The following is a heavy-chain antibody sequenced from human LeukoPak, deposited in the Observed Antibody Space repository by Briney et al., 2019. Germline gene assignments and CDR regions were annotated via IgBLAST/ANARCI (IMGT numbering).Heavy chain of an antibody. D-gene: IGHD4-11*01. J-gene: IGHJ4*02. V-gene: IGHV4-31*03. CDR2: IYYSGCT. Sequence: SQTLSLTCTVSGGSISSGGYYWSWIRQHPGKGLEWIGYIYYSGCTYYNPSLKSRVTISVDTSKNQFSLKLSSVTAADTAVYYCARDHLHRFDYWGQGTLVTVSS. CDR3: ARDHLHRFDY. CDR1: GGSISSGGYY.